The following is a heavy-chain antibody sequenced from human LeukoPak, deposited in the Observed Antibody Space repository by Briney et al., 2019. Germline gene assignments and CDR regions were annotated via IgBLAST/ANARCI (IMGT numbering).Heavy chain of an antibody. CDR2: IYYSGST. J-gene: IGHJ3*02. V-gene: IGHV4-59*08. D-gene: IGHD4-23*01. CDR3: ARQRGYGGNSYAFDI. Sequence: SETLSLTCAVSGGSISSYYWSWIRQPPGKGLEWIGYIYYSGSTNYNPSLKSRVTISVDTSKNQFSLKLSSVTAADTAVYYCARQRGYGGNSYAFDIWGQGTMVTVSS. CDR1: GGSISSYY.